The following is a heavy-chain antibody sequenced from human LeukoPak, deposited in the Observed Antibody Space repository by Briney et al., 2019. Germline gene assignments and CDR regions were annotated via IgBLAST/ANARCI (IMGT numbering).Heavy chain of an antibody. J-gene: IGHJ4*02. V-gene: IGHV4-34*01. Sequence: SETLSLTCAVYGGSFSGYYWSWIRQPPGKGLEWIGEINHSGSTNYNPSLKSRVTISVDTSKNQFSLKLSSVTAADTAVYYCARGTSSSQDYILTCYTHWGQGTLVTVSS. CDR3: ARGTSSSQDYILTCYTH. CDR2: INHSGST. CDR1: GGSFSGYY. D-gene: IGHD3-9*01.